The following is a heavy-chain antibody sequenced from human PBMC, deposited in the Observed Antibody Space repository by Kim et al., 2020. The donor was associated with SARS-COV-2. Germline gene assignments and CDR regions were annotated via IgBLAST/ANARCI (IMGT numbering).Heavy chain of an antibody. CDR2: T. Sequence: TGYAQKFQGRVTMTRNTSISTAYMELSSLRSEDTAVYYCARGWLRPFDYWGQGTLVTVSS. J-gene: IGHJ4*02. D-gene: IGHD5-12*01. V-gene: IGHV1-8*01. CDR3: ARGWLRPFDY.